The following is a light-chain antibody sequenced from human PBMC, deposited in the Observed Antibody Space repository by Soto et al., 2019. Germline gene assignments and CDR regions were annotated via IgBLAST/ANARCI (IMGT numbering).Light chain of an antibody. Sequence: IQMTQSPSTLSASVGDRVAITCRASDNIAPWVAWYQQKPGEPPRLLIYGASTLHDGVPSRFSGSGSGADFTLTISGLQPEDFATYYCQQSYSTPRTFGQGTKVDIK. V-gene: IGKV1-39*01. CDR2: GAS. J-gene: IGKJ1*01. CDR3: QQSYSTPRT. CDR1: DNIAPW.